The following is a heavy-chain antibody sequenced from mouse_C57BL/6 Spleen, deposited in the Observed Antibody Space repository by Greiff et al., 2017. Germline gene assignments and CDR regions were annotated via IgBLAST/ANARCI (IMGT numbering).Heavy chain of an antibody. CDR1: GYTFTSYW. CDR3: ARARITTVVGGAMDY. Sequence: QVQLQQPGAELVMPGASVKLSCKASGYTFTSYWMHWVKQRPGQGLEWIGEIDPSDSYTNYNQKFKGKSTLTVDKSSSTAYMQLSSLTSEDSAVYYCARARITTVVGGAMDYWGQGTSVTVSS. J-gene: IGHJ4*01. D-gene: IGHD1-1*01. CDR2: IDPSDSYT. V-gene: IGHV1-69*01.